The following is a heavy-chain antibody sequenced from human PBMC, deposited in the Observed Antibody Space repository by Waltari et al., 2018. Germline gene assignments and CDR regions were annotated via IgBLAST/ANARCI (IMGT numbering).Heavy chain of an antibody. CDR2: ISSSSSPI. J-gene: IGHJ4*02. V-gene: IGHV3-48*01. CDR3: ARDLDGVDYFDY. CDR1: GFTFSSYS. D-gene: IGHD2-15*01. Sequence: EVQLVESGGGLVQPGGSLRLSCAASGFTFSSYSMNWVRQAPGRGLGWVSYISSSSSPIYYADSVKGRFTISRDNAKNSLYLQMNSLRAEDTAVYYCARDLDGVDYFDYWGQGTLVTVSS.